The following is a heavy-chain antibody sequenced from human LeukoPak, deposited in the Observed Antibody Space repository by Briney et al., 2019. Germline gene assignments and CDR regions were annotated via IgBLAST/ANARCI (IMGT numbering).Heavy chain of an antibody. V-gene: IGHV4-39*07. CDR1: GGSISSSSYY. Sequence: SETLSLTCTVSGGSISSSSYYWGWIRQPPGKGLEWIGSIYYSGSTYYNPSLKSRVTISVDTSKNQFSLKLSSVTAADTAVYYCARTIAYCGGDCYPRPDDAFDIWGQGTMVTVSS. D-gene: IGHD2-21*02. J-gene: IGHJ3*02. CDR3: ARTIAYCGGDCYPRPDDAFDI. CDR2: IYYSGST.